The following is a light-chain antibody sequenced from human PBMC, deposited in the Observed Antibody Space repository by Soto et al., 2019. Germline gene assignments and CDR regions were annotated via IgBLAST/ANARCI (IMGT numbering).Light chain of an antibody. CDR1: QGISSY. CDR3: QKYDRAPLT. J-gene: IGKJ4*01. V-gene: IGKV1-9*01. CDR2: ATS. Sequence: IQLTQSPSSLSASVGDRVTITCRASQGISSYLAWYQQKPGKAPKLLIYATSTLQSGVPSRFSGSGSGTDFALTISSLQPEDFATYFCQKYDRAPLTFGGGTKVDIK.